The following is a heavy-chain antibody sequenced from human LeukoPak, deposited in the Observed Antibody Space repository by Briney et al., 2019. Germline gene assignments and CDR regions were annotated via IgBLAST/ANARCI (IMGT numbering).Heavy chain of an antibody. Sequence: PSQTLSLTCTVSGGSISSGGYYWSWIRQHPGKGLEWIGYIYYSGSTYYNSSLKSRVTISVDTSKNQFSLKLSSVTAADTAVYYCARVGYSYGYFDYWGQGTLVTVSS. V-gene: IGHV4-31*03. CDR2: IYYSGST. CDR1: GGSISSGGYY. CDR3: ARVGYSYGYFDY. J-gene: IGHJ4*02. D-gene: IGHD5-18*01.